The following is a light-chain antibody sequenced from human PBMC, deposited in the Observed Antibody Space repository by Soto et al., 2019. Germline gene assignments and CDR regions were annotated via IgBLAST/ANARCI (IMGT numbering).Light chain of an antibody. Sequence: QSVLTQPPSACGTPGQRVTISCSGSSSNIRSNYVYWYQQLPGSAPKLLIYRNDQRPSGVPDRFSASKSGTAASLAISGLRSEDEADYHCAAWDDSLSAVVFGGGTKLTVL. CDR3: AAWDDSLSAVV. CDR1: SSNIRSNY. CDR2: RND. V-gene: IGLV1-47*01. J-gene: IGLJ2*01.